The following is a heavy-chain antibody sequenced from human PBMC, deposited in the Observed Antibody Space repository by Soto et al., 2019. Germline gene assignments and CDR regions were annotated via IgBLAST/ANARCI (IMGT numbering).Heavy chain of an antibody. CDR3: TGQYDDGWSGYAGYYSMDV. Sequence: EVQLVESGGGLVKPGGSLRLSWAASGFTFSNAWMSWVRQAPGKGLEWVGRMKSKTAGGTTDYAAPVKGRCTSSRDDSKNPLYLQMNSLKTEDTAVYYCTGQYDDGWSGYAGYYSMDVGVEETTVTVSS. V-gene: IGHV3-15*01. J-gene: IGHJ6*03. CDR1: GFTFSNAW. D-gene: IGHD3-3*01. CDR2: MKSKTAGGTT.